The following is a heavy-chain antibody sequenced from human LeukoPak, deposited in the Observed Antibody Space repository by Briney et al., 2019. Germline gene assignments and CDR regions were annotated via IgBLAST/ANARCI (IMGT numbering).Heavy chain of an antibody. Sequence: SETLSLTCAVYGGSFSGYYWSWIRQPPGKGLEWIGEINHSGSTNYNPSLKSRVTISVDTSKNQFSLKLSSVTAADTAVYYCARDLADYGEPFDYWGQGTLVTVTS. J-gene: IGHJ4*02. CDR1: GGSFSGYY. D-gene: IGHD4-17*01. V-gene: IGHV4-34*01. CDR2: INHSGST. CDR3: ARDLADYGEPFDY.